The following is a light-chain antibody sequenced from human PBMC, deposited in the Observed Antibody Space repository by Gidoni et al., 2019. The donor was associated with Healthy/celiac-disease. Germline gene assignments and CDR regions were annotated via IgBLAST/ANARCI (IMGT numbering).Light chain of an antibody. CDR3: CSYAGSWRVV. V-gene: IGLV2-23*01. CDR2: EGS. CDR1: SSDVGSYNL. Sequence: QSALTQPASVSGSPGQSTTITCTGTSSDVGSYNLVSWYQQHPGKAPKLMIYEGSKRPSGVSNRFSGSKSGNTASLTISGLQAEDEADYYCCSYAGSWRVVFGGGTKLTVL. J-gene: IGLJ2*01.